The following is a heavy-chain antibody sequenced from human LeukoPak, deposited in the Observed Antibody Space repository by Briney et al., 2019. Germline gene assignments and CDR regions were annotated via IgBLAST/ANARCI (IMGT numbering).Heavy chain of an antibody. V-gene: IGHV4-59*02. CDR1: GASVSSFQ. Sequence: SETLSLTCSVSGASVSSFQWSWIRQSPGKGLEWIGYIYTNGRTNFNPSLKSRVTMSLDTSKNQFSLKLTSVTAADTAVYYCARDLVTVTKGFDIWGQGTMVSVSS. CDR3: ARDLVTVTKGFDI. CDR2: IYTNGRT. J-gene: IGHJ3*02. D-gene: IGHD4-17*01.